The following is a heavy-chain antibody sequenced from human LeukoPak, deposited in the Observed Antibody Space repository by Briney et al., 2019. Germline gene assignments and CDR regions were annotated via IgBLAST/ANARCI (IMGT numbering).Heavy chain of an antibody. Sequence: GGSLRLSCAASGFTFSSYGMHWVRQAPGKGLEWVAVISYDGNNKYYADSVKGRFTISRDNSKNTLYLQMNSLRAEDTAVYYCARYCSGGNCYSGLVYGGQGTLVAVSS. CDR2: ISYDGNNK. D-gene: IGHD2-15*01. CDR1: GFTFSSYG. J-gene: IGHJ4*02. V-gene: IGHV3-30*03. CDR3: ARYCSGGNCYSGLVY.